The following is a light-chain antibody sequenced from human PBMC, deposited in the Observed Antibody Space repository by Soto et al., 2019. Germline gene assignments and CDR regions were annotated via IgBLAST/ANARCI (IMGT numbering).Light chain of an antibody. CDR2: EVN. CDR1: RGDVGAFNY. J-gene: IGLJ1*01. CDR3: ASYSTGDTLYV. Sequence: LTQPASVSGSPGQSITISCTGTRGDVGAFNYVSWYQLRPGKAPKLVIYEVNSRPSGISSRFSGSKSGNTASLSISGLQAEDEGDYYCASYSTGDTLYVFGSGTKVTVL. V-gene: IGLV2-14*01.